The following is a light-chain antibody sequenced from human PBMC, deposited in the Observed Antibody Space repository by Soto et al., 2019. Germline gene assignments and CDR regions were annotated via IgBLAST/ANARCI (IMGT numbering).Light chain of an antibody. Sequence: QSVLTQPPSVSGAPGQRVTISCTGGSSNIGAGNDAQWYQQLPGTAPKLLIFGNNNRPSGVPDRFSGSKSGTSASLAISGLQAEDEADYYCQSYDSSLSGYVFGTGTKLTVL. V-gene: IGLV1-40*01. J-gene: IGLJ1*01. CDR2: GNN. CDR1: SSNIGAGND. CDR3: QSYDSSLSGYV.